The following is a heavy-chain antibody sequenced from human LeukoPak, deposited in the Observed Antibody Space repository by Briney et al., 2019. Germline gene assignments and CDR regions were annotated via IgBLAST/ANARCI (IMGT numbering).Heavy chain of an antibody. Sequence: GGSLRLSCRTSGFTFVDYALSWFRQAPGKGLEWVGFIKSKAYGGTTENAASLKDRFTISRDDSTSVAYLHMKSLKTEDTAVYYCGRAPRPVAWNWFDPWGQGTLVTVSS. CDR2: IKSKAYGGTT. J-gene: IGHJ5*02. D-gene: IGHD2-15*01. CDR3: GRAPRPVAWNWFDP. CDR1: GFTFVDYA. V-gene: IGHV3-49*03.